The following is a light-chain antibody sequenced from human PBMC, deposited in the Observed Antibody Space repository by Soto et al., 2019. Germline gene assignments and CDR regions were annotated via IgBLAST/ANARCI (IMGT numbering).Light chain of an antibody. CDR1: QSVSSSY. CDR3: QEYHGSPVT. CDR2: GAS. V-gene: IGKV3-20*01. Sequence: EIVLTQSPGTLSLSPGERATLSCRASQSVSSSYLAWYQQKPGQAPRLLIYGASSRPTGIPDRFTGSGSGTDFTLTIARLESEDFAVYYCQEYHGSPVTFGLGTRLEI. J-gene: IGKJ5*01.